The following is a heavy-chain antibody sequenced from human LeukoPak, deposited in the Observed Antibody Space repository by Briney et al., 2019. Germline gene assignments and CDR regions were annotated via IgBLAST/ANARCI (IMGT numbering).Heavy chain of an antibody. J-gene: IGHJ4*02. D-gene: IGHD3-10*01. V-gene: IGHV1-69*13. Sequence: SVKVSCKASGGTFSSYAISWVRRAPGQGLKWMGGIIPIFGTANYAQKFQGRVTITADESTSTAYMELSSLRSEDTAVYYCARDRNSERGVYFDYWGQGTLVTVSS. CDR1: GGTFSSYA. CDR2: IIPIFGTA. CDR3: ARDRNSERGVYFDY.